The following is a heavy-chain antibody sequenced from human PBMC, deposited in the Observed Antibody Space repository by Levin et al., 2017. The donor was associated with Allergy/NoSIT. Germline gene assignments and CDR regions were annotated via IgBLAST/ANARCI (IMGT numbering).Heavy chain of an antibody. CDR3: AREVRYDRGGFDY. V-gene: IGHV1-69*01. CDR2: IIPIFGTA. Sequence: KISCKASGGTFSSYAISWVRQAPGQGLEWMGGIIPIFGTANYAQKFQGRVTITADESTSTAYMELSSLRSEDTAVYYCAREVRYDRGGFDYWGQGTLVTVSS. CDR1: GGTFSSYA. D-gene: IGHD1-1*01. J-gene: IGHJ4*02.